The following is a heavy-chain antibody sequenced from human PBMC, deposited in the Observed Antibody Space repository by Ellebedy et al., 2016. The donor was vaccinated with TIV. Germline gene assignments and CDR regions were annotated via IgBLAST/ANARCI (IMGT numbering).Heavy chain of an antibody. CDR3: ARDLNWAFDH. V-gene: IGHV3-48*02. Sequence: GESLKISCEASGFTFSSYSINWVRLAPGKGLEWVSHITRDGGDATYYADSVKGRFTISRDNAKNSLHLQMNSLRDEDTAVYYCARDLNWAFDHWGQGTQVTVSS. CDR1: GFTFSSYS. CDR2: ITRDGGDAT. J-gene: IGHJ4*02. D-gene: IGHD7-27*01.